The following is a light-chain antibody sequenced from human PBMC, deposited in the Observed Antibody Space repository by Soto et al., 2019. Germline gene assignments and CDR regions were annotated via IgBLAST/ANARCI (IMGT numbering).Light chain of an antibody. CDR3: CSYAGSSTFAV. V-gene: IGLV2-8*01. Sequence: QSALTQPPSASGSPGQSVTISCTGTSSDVGGYNYVSWYQQHPGKAPKLMIYEVSKRPSGVPDRFSGSKSGNTASLTVSGLQAEDEADYYCCSYAGSSTFAVFGGGTQLTVL. CDR1: SSDVGGYNY. CDR2: EVS. J-gene: IGLJ7*01.